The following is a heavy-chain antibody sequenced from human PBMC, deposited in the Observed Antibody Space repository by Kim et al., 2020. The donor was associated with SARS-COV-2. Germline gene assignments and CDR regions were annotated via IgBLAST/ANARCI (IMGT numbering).Heavy chain of an antibody. CDR1: GFTFSSYG. Sequence: GGSLRLSCAASGFTFSSYGMHWVRQAPGKGLEWVAVISYDGSNKYYADSVKGRFTISRDNSKNTLYLQMNSLRAEDTAVYYCAKAEGDTYNWFDPWGQGTLVTVSS. V-gene: IGHV3-30*18. CDR2: ISYDGSNK. D-gene: IGHD1-26*01. CDR3: AKAEGDTYNWFDP. J-gene: IGHJ5*02.